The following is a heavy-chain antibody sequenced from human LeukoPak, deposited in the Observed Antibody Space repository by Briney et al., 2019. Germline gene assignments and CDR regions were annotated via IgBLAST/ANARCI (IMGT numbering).Heavy chain of an antibody. D-gene: IGHD6-19*01. Sequence: GGSLRLSCAASGFTFSSYAMHWVRQAPGKGLEWVAVISYDGSNKYYADSVKGRFTISRDNSKNTLYLQMNSLRAEDTAVYYCARAKDPGIAVAGVYYGMDVWGQRTTVTVSS. J-gene: IGHJ6*02. CDR2: ISYDGSNK. V-gene: IGHV3-30-3*01. CDR1: GFTFSSYA. CDR3: ARAKDPGIAVAGVYYGMDV.